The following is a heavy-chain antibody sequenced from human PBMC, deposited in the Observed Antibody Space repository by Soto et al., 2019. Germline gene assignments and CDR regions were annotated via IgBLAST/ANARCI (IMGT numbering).Heavy chain of an antibody. D-gene: IGHD3-9*01. Sequence: ELQLLESGGGLVQPGGSLRLSCAASALTFSSYAMSGGRQAPGKGLEWVSAISGSGGSTYSADSVKGRFTISRDNSHNTLYLQMNSLRAEDTAVYYCAKGGWLFAYDYWGQGTLVTVAS. CDR1: ALTFSSYA. CDR2: ISGSGGST. CDR3: AKGGWLFAYDY. J-gene: IGHJ4*02. V-gene: IGHV3-23*01.